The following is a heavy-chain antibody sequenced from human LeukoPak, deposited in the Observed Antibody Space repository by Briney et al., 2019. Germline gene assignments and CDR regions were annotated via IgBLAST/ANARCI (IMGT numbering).Heavy chain of an antibody. V-gene: IGHV1-2*02. CDR3: AREAYYYDSSDYYQGDAFDI. CDR2: INPNSGGT. D-gene: IGHD3-22*01. J-gene: IGHJ3*02. CDR1: GYTFTGYY. Sequence: GASVKVSCKASGYTFTGYYMHWVRQAPGQGLEGMGWINPNSGGTNYAQKFQGRVTMTRDTSISTAYMELGRLRSDNTAVYYCAREAYYYDSSDYYQGDAFDIWGQGTMVTVSS.